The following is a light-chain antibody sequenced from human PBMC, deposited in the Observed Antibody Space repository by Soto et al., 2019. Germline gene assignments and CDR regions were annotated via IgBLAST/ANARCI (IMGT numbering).Light chain of an antibody. V-gene: IGKV3D-20*02. CDR3: QQRTNWPPWT. Sequence: EIVLTQSPGTLSLSPGERATLSCRASQSVSSSYLAWYQQRPGQAPRLLIYDASTRATGIPARFSGSGSGTVFTLTIGSLEPEDFTFYYCQQRTNWPPWTFGQGTKVDIK. J-gene: IGKJ1*01. CDR2: DAS. CDR1: QSVSSSY.